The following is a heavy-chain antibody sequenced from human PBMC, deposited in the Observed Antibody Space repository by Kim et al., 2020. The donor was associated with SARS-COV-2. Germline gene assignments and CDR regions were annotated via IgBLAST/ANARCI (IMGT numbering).Heavy chain of an antibody. D-gene: IGHD6-19*01. Sequence: SETLSLTCTVSGGSVSSGSYYWSWIRQPPGKGLEWIGYIYYSGSTNYNPSLKSRVTISVDTSKNQFSLKLSSVTAADPAVDYCARGRAVADNNWFDPWGQGTLVTVSS. CDR1: GGSVSSGSYY. J-gene: IGHJ5*02. CDR2: IYYSGST. CDR3: ARGRAVADNNWFDP. V-gene: IGHV4-61*01.